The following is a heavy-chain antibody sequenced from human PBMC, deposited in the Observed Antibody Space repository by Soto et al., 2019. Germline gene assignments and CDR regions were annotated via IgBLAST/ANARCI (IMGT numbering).Heavy chain of an antibody. V-gene: IGHV1-18*01. CDR2: ISTYNGDT. Sequence: QVQRVQSGPEVKKPGASVKVSCEASGYTFTTSGISWVRQAPGQGLEWMGWISTYNGDTNSAQKFQGRVTMTADTSTGTVYMELMSLKSDAAAVYYCARQGSWPYYYYGLDVWGQGTTVTVSS. CDR3: ARQGSWPYYYYGLDV. D-gene: IGHD1-26*01. J-gene: IGHJ6*02. CDR1: GYTFTTSG.